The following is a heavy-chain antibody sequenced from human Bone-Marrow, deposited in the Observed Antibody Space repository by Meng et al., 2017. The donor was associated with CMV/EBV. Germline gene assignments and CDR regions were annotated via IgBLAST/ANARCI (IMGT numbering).Heavy chain of an antibody. Sequence: YSRSFSGFYWSWLRQTPGKGLEWIGEINHSGSTKYNSSLKSRVTISVDTSKNQFSLKLSSVTAADTAVYYCARARRDGYKYWYFDLWGRGTLVTVSS. CDR3: ARARRDGYKYWYFDL. CDR2: INHSGST. D-gene: IGHD5-24*01. V-gene: IGHV4-34*01. J-gene: IGHJ2*01. CDR1: SRSFSGFY.